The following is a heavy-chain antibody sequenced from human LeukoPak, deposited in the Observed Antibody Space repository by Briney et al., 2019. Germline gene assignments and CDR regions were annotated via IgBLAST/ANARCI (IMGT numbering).Heavy chain of an antibody. J-gene: IGHJ5*02. Sequence: PGGSLRLSCAASGFTFSSYAMHWVRQAPGKGLEWVAVISYDGSNKYYADSVKGRFTISRDNAKNSLYLQMNSLRAEDTAVYYCARDLRMSPGGSCHPWGQGTLVTVSS. CDR1: GFTFSSYA. V-gene: IGHV3-30-3*01. D-gene: IGHD2-15*01. CDR3: ARDLRMSPGGSCHP. CDR2: ISYDGSNK.